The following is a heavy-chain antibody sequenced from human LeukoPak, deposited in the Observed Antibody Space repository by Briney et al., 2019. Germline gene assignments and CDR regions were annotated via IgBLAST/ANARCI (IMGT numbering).Heavy chain of an antibody. CDR3: ARSAESSSWVEFDY. V-gene: IGHV1-18*01. CDR1: GYTFTSYG. CDR2: ISAYNGNT. Sequence: ASVQVSCKASGYTFTSYGISWVRQAPGQGLEWMGWISAYNGNTNYAQKLQGRVTMTTDTSTSTAYMELSRLRSDDTAVYYCARSAESSSWVEFDYWGQGTLVTVSS. J-gene: IGHJ4*02. D-gene: IGHD6-13*01.